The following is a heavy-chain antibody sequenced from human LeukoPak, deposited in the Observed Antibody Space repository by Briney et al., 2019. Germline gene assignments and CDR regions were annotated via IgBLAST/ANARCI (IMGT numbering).Heavy chain of an antibody. V-gene: IGHV4-59*12. Sequence: TSETLSLTCTVSGGSINGYYWSWLRQPPGKGPEWVGYIYYSGTTYYNSSLKSRVTISLDTSKNQFSLRLSSVTAADTAVYYCARVSSWSNSYYFDYWGQGTLVTVSS. CDR3: ARVSSWSNSYYFDY. CDR2: IYYSGTT. J-gene: IGHJ4*02. D-gene: IGHD6-13*01. CDR1: GGSINGYY.